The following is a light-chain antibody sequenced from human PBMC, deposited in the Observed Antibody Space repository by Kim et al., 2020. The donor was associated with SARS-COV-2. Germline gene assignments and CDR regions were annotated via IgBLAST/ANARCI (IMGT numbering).Light chain of an antibody. CDR3: QQYNKWPLT. J-gene: IGKJ4*01. V-gene: IGKV3-15*01. CDR1: QTVSSD. CDR2: GAS. Sequence: EIVMTQSPATLSVSPGERATLSCRASQTVSSDLAWYQQKPGQAPRLLIYGASTRATGIAARFSGSESGTEFTLTISSLQSEDFAVYYCQQYNKWPLTFGGGTKLEI.